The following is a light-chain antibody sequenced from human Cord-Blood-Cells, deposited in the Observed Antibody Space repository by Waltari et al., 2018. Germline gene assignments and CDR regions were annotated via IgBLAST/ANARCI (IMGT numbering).Light chain of an antibody. CDR2: GTS. Sequence: QSVLTQPPSVSGAPGQRVTISCTGSSSNIGAGYDVHWYQQLPGTAPKLLIYGTSNRPSGVPDRFSGSKSGTSASLAITGLQAEDEADYYCCSYAGRVFGGGTKLTVL. V-gene: IGLV1-40*01. J-gene: IGLJ2*01. CDR1: SSNIGAGYD. CDR3: CSYAGRV.